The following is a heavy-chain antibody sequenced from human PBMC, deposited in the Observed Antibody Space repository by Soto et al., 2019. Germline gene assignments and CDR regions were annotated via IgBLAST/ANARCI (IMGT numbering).Heavy chain of an antibody. V-gene: IGHV1-69*06. D-gene: IGHD3-22*01. J-gene: IGHJ6*02. CDR1: GGTFSSYA. CDR2: IIPIFGTA. CDR3: AREDYDSSGYYYGVDV. Sequence: SVKVSCKASGGTFSSYAISWVRQAPGQGLEWMGGIIPIFGTANYAQKFQGRVTITADKSTSTAYMELSSLRSEDTAVYYCAREDYDSSGYYYGVDVWGQGTTVTVSS.